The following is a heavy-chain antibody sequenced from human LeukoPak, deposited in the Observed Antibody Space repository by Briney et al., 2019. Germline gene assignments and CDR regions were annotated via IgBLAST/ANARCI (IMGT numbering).Heavy chain of an antibody. J-gene: IGHJ4*02. V-gene: IGHV4-31*03. Sequence: SETLSLACTVSGGSISSGGYYWSWIRQHPGKGLEWIGYIYYSGSTYYNPSLKSRVTISVGTSKNQFSLKLSSVTAADTAVYYCARAGYDSSGYPFDYWGQGTLVTVSS. CDR3: ARAGYDSSGYPFDY. D-gene: IGHD3-22*01. CDR2: IYYSGST. CDR1: GGSISSGGYY.